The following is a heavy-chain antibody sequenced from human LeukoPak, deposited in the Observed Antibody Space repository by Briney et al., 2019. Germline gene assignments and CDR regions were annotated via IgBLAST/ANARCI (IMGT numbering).Heavy chain of an antibody. CDR3: AKGIAVATK. CDR1: GFTFSSYD. V-gene: IGHV3-23*01. Sequence: GGSLRLSCAASGFTFSSYDMSWVRQAPGKGLEWVSRISASGYTTYYADSVRGRFTLSRDNSKNTLYLQMNSLRAEDTAVYYCAKGIAVATKWGQGTLLTVSS. CDR2: ISASGYTT. D-gene: IGHD6-19*01. J-gene: IGHJ4*02.